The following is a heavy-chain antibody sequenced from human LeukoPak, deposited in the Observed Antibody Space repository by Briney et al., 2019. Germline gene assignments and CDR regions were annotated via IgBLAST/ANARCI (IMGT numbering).Heavy chain of an antibody. CDR1: GGSFSGYY. J-gene: IGHJ4*02. CDR3: AAGAPGSGWYVGY. CDR2: INHSGST. D-gene: IGHD6-19*01. V-gene: IGHV4-34*01. Sequence: SETLSLTCAVYGGSFSGYYWSWIRQPPGEGLEWIGEINHSGSTNYNPSLKSRVTISVDTSKNQFSLKLSSVTAADTAVYYCAAGAPGSGWYVGYWGQGTLVTVSS.